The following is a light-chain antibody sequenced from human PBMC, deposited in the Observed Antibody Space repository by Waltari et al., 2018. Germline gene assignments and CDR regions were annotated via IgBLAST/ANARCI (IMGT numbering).Light chain of an antibody. CDR1: QSVSSSN. CDR3: QQYGSSPIT. V-gene: IGKV3-20*01. Sequence: EIVLTQSPGTLSLSPGERATLSCRASQSVSSSNLAWIQQKPGQAPRLLSRGASSRATVIPDRFRGIGYGTDFTLTVSRLEPEDFAVYYCQQYGSSPITFGQGTRLEIK. J-gene: IGKJ5*01. CDR2: GAS.